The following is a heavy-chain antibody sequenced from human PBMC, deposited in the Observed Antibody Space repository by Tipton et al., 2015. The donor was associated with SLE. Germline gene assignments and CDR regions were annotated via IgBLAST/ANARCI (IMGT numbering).Heavy chain of an antibody. D-gene: IGHD3-16*01. Sequence: TLSLTCTVSGVSISPYYWSWIRQPPGKGLEWITYIHYTRGINYNPSLKSRVTMSVDTSKIQFSLRLTSVTAADTAVYYCARDQGGPFDYWGQGILVTVSS. CDR2: IHYTRGI. CDR3: ARDQGGPFDY. V-gene: IGHV4-59*01. J-gene: IGHJ4*02. CDR1: GVSISPYY.